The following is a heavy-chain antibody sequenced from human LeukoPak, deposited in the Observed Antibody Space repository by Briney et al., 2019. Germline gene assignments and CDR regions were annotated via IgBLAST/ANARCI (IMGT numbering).Heavy chain of an antibody. CDR2: IYYSGST. J-gene: IGHJ4*02. CDR3: ARQQLRLGELGYYFDY. CDR1: GGSISSYY. V-gene: IGHV4-59*08. D-gene: IGHD3-16*01. Sequence: SETLSLTCTVSGGSISSYYWSWIRQPPGKGLEWTGYIYYSGSTNYNPSLKSRVTISVDTSKNQFSLKLSSVTAADTAVYYCARQQLRLGELGYYFDYWGQGTLVTVSS.